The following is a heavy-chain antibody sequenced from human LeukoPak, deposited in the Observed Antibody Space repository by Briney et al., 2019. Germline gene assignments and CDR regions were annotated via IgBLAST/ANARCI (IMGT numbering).Heavy chain of an antibody. V-gene: IGHV3-9*01. J-gene: IGHJ6*02. Sequence: GGSLRLSCAASGFTFGDFAMHWVRQVPGKGLEWVSGIGWNSGSIGYADSVKGRFTISRDNAKNYLSLQMNSLRPEDTALYYCAKVMGSDWYPGYGMDVWGQGTTVTVSS. D-gene: IGHD6-19*01. CDR3: AKVMGSDWYPGYGMDV. CDR1: GFTFGDFA. CDR2: IGWNSGSI.